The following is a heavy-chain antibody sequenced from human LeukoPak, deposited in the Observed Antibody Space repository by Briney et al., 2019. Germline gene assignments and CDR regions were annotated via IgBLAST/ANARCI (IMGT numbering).Heavy chain of an antibody. J-gene: IGHJ4*02. V-gene: IGHV3-30*02. CDR3: ASRIATSFEY. CDR1: GITFGSSG. CDR2: VRNDGTSK. Sequence: GGSLSLSRTASGITFGSSGMHWVRQAPGKGLEWVAFVRNDGTSKHYAESVKGRSTISRDDSKNSLFLHMSSLRAEDTAVYYCASRIATSFEYWGPGTLVTVSS. D-gene: IGHD6-13*01.